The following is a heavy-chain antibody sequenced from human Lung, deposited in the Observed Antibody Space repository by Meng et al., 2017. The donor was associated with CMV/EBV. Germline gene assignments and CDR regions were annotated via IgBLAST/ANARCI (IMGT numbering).Heavy chain of an antibody. CDR1: GFAFRNFG. CDR3: AKDLGTSSRSY. Sequence: GGSLRLSCAASGFAFRNFGIHWVRQAPGKGLEWLAFIRPDGTDKYYGDSVTGRFTISRDDSKNTLFLQMNSLRPDDTAMYYCAKDLGTSSRSYWGQGTLVTVSS. D-gene: IGHD6-6*01. V-gene: IGHV3-30*02. CDR2: IRPDGTDK. J-gene: IGHJ4*02.